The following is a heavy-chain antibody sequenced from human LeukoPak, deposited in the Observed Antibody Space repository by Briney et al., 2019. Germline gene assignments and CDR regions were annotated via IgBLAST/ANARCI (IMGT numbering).Heavy chain of an antibody. CDR2: ISGSGDST. V-gene: IGHV3-23*01. CDR3: AKCTGQQLVPSSNYYGMDV. J-gene: IGHJ6*02. CDR1: GFTFSSYA. Sequence: GGSLRLSCAASGFTFSSYAMSWVRQAPGKGREWVSGISGSGDSTYYADSVKGRFTISRDNSKNTLYLQMNSLRAEDTAVYYCAKCTGQQLVPSSNYYGMDVWGQGTTVTVSS. D-gene: IGHD6-13*01.